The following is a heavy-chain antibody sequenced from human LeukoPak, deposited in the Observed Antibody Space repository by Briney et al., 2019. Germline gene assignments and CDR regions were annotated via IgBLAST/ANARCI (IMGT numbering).Heavy chain of an antibody. CDR3: ARHTYSSSWYHENWFDP. CDR1: GGSISSSSYY. D-gene: IGHD6-13*01. CDR2: IYYSGST. V-gene: IGHV4-39*01. J-gene: IGHJ5*02. Sequence: PSENLSLTCTVSGGSISSSSYYWGWIRQPPGKGLEWIGSIYYSGSTYYNPSLKSRVTISVDTSKNQFSLKLSSVTAADTAVYYCARHTYSSSWYHENWFDPWGQGTLVTVSS.